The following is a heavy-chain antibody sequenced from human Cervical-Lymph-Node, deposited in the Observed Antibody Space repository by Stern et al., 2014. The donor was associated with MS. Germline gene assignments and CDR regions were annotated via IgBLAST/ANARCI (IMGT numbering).Heavy chain of an antibody. V-gene: IGHV1-69*06. Sequence: VQLVQSGAEVKKPGSSVKVSCKTSGDTFRNYAISWVRQAPGQGLEWMGGIIPIFGTTNYAQEFQGRVTLTADTSTTTAYMELSSLRSEDTAVYFCARPWGIVATTGTHYYYYGMDVWGQGTTVTVAS. CDR3: ARPWGIVATTGTHYYYYGMDV. CDR1: GDTFRNYA. CDR2: IIPIFGTT. J-gene: IGHJ6*02. D-gene: IGHD5-12*01.